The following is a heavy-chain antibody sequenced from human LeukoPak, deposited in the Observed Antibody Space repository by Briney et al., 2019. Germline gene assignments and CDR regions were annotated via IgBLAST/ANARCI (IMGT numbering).Heavy chain of an antibody. V-gene: IGHV4-39*02. CDR3: ARGQVAGWFDP. CDR2: IYYSGST. Sequence: SETLSLTCTVSGGSISGSSYYWGWIRQPPGEGLEWIGSIYYSGSTYYNPSLKSRVTISVDTSKNQFSLKLNSVTATDTAVYYCARGQVAGWFDPWGQGTLVTVSS. J-gene: IGHJ5*02. CDR1: GGSISGSSYY.